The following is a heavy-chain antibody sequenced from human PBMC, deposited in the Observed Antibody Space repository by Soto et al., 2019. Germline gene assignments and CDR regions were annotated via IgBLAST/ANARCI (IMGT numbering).Heavy chain of an antibody. J-gene: IGHJ3*02. CDR2: ISGTGGST. Sequence: GGSLRLSCAASGFTFSTYAMNWLRQTPGKGLEWVSSISGTGGSTYYADSVKGRFTISRDNSKNTLYLQMNSLRAEDTAVYYCAKDSGSLDAFDIWGQGTMVTVSS. CDR3: AKDSGSLDAFDI. CDR1: GFTFSTYA. D-gene: IGHD1-1*01. V-gene: IGHV3-23*01.